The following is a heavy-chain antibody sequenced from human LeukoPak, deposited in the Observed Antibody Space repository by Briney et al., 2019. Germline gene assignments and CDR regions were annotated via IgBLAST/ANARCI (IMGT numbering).Heavy chain of an antibody. CDR3: GRVDYDNWFDP. V-gene: IGHV4-39*07. CDR1: GGSISSGTYN. D-gene: IGHD3-3*01. J-gene: IGHJ5*02. Sequence: SETLSLTCTVSGGSISSGTYNWGWIRQPPGKGLDWIGYIYHSGSTYYNPSLKSRVTISVDRSKNQFSLNLNSVTAADTAVYYCGRVDYDNWFDPWGQGTLVTVSS. CDR2: IYHSGST.